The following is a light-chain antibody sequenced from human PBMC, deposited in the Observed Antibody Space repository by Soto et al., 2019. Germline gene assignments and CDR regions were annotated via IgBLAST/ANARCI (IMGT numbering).Light chain of an antibody. CDR2: AAF. V-gene: IGKV1-27*01. J-gene: IGKJ3*01. CDR1: QGISNS. CDR3: QKYGSAPPFT. Sequence: DIQMTQSPSSMSASVGDRVTITCRASQGISNSLAWYQQKPGKVPKLLIYAAFTVQSGDPSRFSGSGAGTDFTLTISSLQPEDGVTYSCQKYGSAPPFTCGPGTKVDI.